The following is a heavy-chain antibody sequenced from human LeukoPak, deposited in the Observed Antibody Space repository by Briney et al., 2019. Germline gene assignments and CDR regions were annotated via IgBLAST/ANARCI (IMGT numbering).Heavy chain of an antibody. D-gene: IGHD2-2*01. J-gene: IGHJ4*02. Sequence: ASVKVSCKASGYIFTAYHMHWVRQAPGQGLEWMGWINPNSGGTHYAPKFQGRVTMTRDKSISTVYMELSSLRSDDTAVYYCSTEDKYCGSANCGKYWGQGTLVTVSS. CDR2: INPNSGGT. V-gene: IGHV1-2*02. CDR1: GYIFTAYH. CDR3: STEDKYCGSANCGKY.